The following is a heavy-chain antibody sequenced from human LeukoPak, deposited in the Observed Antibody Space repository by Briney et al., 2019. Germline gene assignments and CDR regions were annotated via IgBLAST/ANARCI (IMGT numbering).Heavy chain of an antibody. CDR3: ARGGAPYCSSTSCYEDRFDP. D-gene: IGHD2-2*01. V-gene: IGHV3-21*04. CDR1: GFTFSSYG. Sequence: EPGGSLRLSCAASGFTFSSYGMRWVRQAPGKGLEWVSTVGGSCSSTYYADSVKGRFTISRDNAKNSLYLQMISLRAEDAAVYYCARGGAPYCSSTSCYEDRFDPWGQGTLVTVSS. J-gene: IGHJ5*02. CDR2: VGGSCSST.